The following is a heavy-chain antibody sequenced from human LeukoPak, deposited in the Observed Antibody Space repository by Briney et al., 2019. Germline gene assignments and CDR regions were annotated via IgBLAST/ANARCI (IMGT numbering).Heavy chain of an antibody. D-gene: IGHD1-14*01. CDR1: GGSISNYY. Sequence: SETLSLPCTVSGGSISNYYWSWIRQSPGKGLEWLGYIYRSGNTNYNPSFKSRVSMSVDTAKNKFSLKLKFVTAADTAVYYCARAWGTDSAFDMWGHGTMVTVSS. J-gene: IGHJ3*02. CDR3: ARAWGTDSAFDM. V-gene: IGHV4-59*01. CDR2: IYRSGNT.